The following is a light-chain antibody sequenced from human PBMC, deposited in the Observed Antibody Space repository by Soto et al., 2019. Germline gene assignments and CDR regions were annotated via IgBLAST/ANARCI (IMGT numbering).Light chain of an antibody. CDR2: DAS. Sequence: DIQMTQSPSSLSASVGDRVTITCQASQDISNYLNWYQQKPGKAPKLLIYDASNLETGVPSRFSGSGSGTDFTYTISRLQPEDIATYSCQQYDNLPLLTFGGGTKVDI. J-gene: IGKJ4*01. V-gene: IGKV1-33*01. CDR1: QDISNY. CDR3: QQYDNLPLLT.